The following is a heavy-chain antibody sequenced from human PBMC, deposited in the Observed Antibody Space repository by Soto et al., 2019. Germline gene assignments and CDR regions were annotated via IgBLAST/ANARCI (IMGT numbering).Heavy chain of an antibody. J-gene: IGHJ6*02. CDR2: INPNSGGT. Sequence: ASVKVSCKASGYTFTGYYMHWVRQAPGQGLEWMGWINPNSGGTNYAQKFQGWVTMTRDTSISTAYMELSRLRSDDTAVYYCASSIGANKLTYSSGWYDYYYYGMDVWGQGTTVTVS. CDR3: ASSIGANKLTYSSGWYDYYYYGMDV. CDR1: GYTFTGYY. V-gene: IGHV1-2*04. D-gene: IGHD6-19*01.